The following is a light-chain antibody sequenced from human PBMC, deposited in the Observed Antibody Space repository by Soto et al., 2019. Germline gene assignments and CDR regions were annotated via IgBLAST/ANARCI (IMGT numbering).Light chain of an antibody. CDR1: QSVNSN. CDR3: QQYNNWPA. J-gene: IGKJ1*01. V-gene: IGKV3-15*01. CDR2: DAS. Sequence: EIVMTQSPATLSVSPGERATLSCRASQSVNSNLAWYQQKPGQAPRLLIYDASTRATGIPARFSGSGSGTEFALTISSLQSEDSAVYYCQQYNNWPAFVQGTKVEIK.